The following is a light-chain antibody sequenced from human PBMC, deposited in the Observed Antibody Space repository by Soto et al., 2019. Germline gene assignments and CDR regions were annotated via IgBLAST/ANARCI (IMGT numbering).Light chain of an antibody. J-gene: IGLJ2*01. CDR2: DVS. CDR3: CSYAGTYSPV. V-gene: IGLV2-11*01. Sequence: QSALTQPPSVSGSPGQSVTISCTGTSSDVGAYNFVSWYQQHPGKAPKLIIFDVSARPSGVPDRFSGSKSGNMASLTISGLQADDEADYYCCSYAGTYSPVLGGGTKLTVL. CDR1: SSDVGAYNF.